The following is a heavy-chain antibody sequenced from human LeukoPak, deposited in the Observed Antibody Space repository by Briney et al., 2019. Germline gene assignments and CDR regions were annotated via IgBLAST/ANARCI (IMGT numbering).Heavy chain of an antibody. CDR3: ARAGDSSAMGWFDP. D-gene: IGHD3-22*01. Sequence: ASVKVSCKASGYTFTSYGISWVRQAPGQGLEWMGWISAYNGNTNYAQKLQGRVTMTTDTSTSTAYMELSSLRSEDTAVYYCARAGDSSAMGWFDPWGQGTLVTVSS. CDR1: GYTFTSYG. V-gene: IGHV1-18*01. J-gene: IGHJ5*02. CDR2: ISAYNGNT.